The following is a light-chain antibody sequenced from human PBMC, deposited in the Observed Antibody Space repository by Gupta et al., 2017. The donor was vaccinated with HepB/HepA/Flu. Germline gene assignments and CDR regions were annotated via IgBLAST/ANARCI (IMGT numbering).Light chain of an antibody. CDR1: QSLVYSDGNTY. J-gene: IGKJ4*01. CDR3: VRGTHFPLT. Sequence: DVVMTQSPLSLPVTLGQPASISCKSSQSLVYSDGNTYLNWLQQRPGQSPRRLIYMVSIRDSGVPDRFSGSASGTYFTLRISMVAAEDVGIYYCVRGTHFPLTFGGGTRLEIK. V-gene: IGKV2-30*01. CDR2: MVS.